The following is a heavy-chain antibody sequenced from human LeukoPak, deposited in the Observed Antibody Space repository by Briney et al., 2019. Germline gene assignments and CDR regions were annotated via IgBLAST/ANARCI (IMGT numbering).Heavy chain of an antibody. V-gene: IGHV1-46*01. J-gene: IGHJ4*02. CDR2: INPSGGST. CDR3: AREGYCGGGSCYWSYYFDY. CDR1: GYTFTSYY. D-gene: IGHD2-15*01. Sequence: ASVKVSCKASGYTFTSYYMHWVRQAPGQGLEWMGIINPSGGSTSYAQKFQGRVTMTRDMSTSTVYMELSRLRSEDTAVYYCAREGYCGGGSCYWSYYFDYWGQGTLVTVSS.